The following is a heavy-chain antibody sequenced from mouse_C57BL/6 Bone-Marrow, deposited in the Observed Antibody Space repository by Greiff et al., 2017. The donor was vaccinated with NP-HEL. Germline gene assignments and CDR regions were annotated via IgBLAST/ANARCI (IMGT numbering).Heavy chain of an antibody. CDR1: GYTFTDYY. J-gene: IGHJ4*01. Sequence: EVQLQQSGPVLVKPGASVKMSCKASGYTFTDYYMNWVKQSHGKSLEWIGVINPYNGGTSYNQKFKGKATLTVDKSSSTAYMELNSLTSEDSAVYYCARGTTTVVATKFYCAMDYWGQGTSVTVSS. V-gene: IGHV1-19*01. CDR2: INPYNGGT. CDR3: ARGTTTVVATKFYCAMDY. D-gene: IGHD1-1*01.